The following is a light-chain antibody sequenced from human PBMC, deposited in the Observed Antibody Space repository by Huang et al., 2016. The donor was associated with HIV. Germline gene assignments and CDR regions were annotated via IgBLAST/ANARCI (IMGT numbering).Light chain of an antibody. J-gene: IGKJ3*01. CDR3: QQSYNTPLT. V-gene: IGKV1-39*01. CDR2: AAS. CDR1: QSISSY. Sequence: DIQMTQSPSSLSASVGDRVTITCRASQSISSYLNWYQQKPGKAPNLLIYAASSLQSGVPVRFSGSGSGTDFTLTISSLQPEDFATYYCQQSYNTPLTFGPGTKVDIK.